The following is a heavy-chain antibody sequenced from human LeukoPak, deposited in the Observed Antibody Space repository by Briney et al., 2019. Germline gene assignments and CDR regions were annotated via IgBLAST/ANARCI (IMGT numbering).Heavy chain of an antibody. CDR2: IDYSGST. CDR3: ARDSGGWYARVDY. V-gene: IGHV4-30-4*08. CDR1: GGSISSGDYY. Sequence: SETLSLTCTVSGGSISSGDYYWSWIRQPPGKGLEWIGYIDYSGSTYYSPSLKSRVTISVDTSKNQFSLKLSSVTAADTAVYYCARDSGGWYARVDYWGQGTLVTVSS. D-gene: IGHD6-19*01. J-gene: IGHJ4*02.